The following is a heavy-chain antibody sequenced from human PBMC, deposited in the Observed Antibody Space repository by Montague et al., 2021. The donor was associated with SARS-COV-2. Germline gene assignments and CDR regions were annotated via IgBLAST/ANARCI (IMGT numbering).Heavy chain of an antibody. J-gene: IGHJ6*02. CDR3: ARGPADDNCSGGSCYSRYYYGMDV. V-gene: IGHV4-34*01. Sequence: SETLSLTRALYGGSFSGYYYCWIRQPPGKGLEWIGEINHSGSTNXNPSLKSRVTISVDTSKNQFSLKLSSVTAADTAVYYCARGPADDNCSGGSCYSRYYYGMDVWGQGTTVTVSS. CDR1: GGSFSGYY. D-gene: IGHD2-15*01. CDR2: INHSGST.